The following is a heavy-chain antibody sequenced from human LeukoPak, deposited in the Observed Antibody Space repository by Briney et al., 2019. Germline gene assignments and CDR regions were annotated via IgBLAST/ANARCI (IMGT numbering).Heavy chain of an antibody. D-gene: IGHD6-19*01. CDR3: ARERPRIAVARYYFDY. CDR1: GFTFSSYE. Sequence: GGSLRLSCAASGFTFSSYEMNWVRQAPGKGLEWVSYISSGGSTIYYADSVKGRFTISRDNAKNSLYLQMNSLRAEDTAVYYCARERPRIAVARYYFDYWGQGTLVTVSS. V-gene: IGHV3-48*03. CDR2: ISSGGSTI. J-gene: IGHJ4*02.